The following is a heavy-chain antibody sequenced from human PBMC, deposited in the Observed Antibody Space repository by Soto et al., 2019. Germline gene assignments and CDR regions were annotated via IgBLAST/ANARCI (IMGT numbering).Heavy chain of an antibody. CDR3: ARGGCGLWFGELLPSTYYYYYYYMDV. J-gene: IGHJ6*03. V-gene: IGHV3-11*01. Sequence: GGSLRLSCAASGFTFSDYYMSWIRRAPGKGLEWVSYISSSGSTIYYADSVKGRFTISRDNAKNSLYLQMNSLRAEDTAVYYCARGGCGLWFGELLPSTYYYYYYYMDVWGKGTTVTVSS. D-gene: IGHD3-10*01. CDR1: GFTFSDYY. CDR2: ISSSGSTI.